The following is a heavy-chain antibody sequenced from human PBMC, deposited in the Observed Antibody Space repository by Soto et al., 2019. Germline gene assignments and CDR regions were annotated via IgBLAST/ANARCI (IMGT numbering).Heavy chain of an antibody. CDR1: DNTISRYY. CDR2: IYYSGST. Sequence: PSEGVSLTYTVSDNTISRYYWIWIRQPPGKGLEWIGYIYYSGSTDYNLSLRSRVTISVDTPKNQFSLKLTSVTAADTAVYYCARGVAMIVPWGQGTLVTVSS. V-gene: IGHV4-59*01. CDR3: ARGVAMIVP. D-gene: IGHD5-12*01. J-gene: IGHJ5*02.